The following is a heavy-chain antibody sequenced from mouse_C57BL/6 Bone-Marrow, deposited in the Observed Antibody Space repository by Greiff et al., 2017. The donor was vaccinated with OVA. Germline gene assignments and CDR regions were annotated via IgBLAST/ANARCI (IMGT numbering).Heavy chain of an antibody. CDR1: GYTFTSYW. D-gene: IGHD1-1*01. CDR2: IHPNSGST. V-gene: IGHV1-64*01. J-gene: IGHJ3*01. CDR3: ARGSSYPFAY. Sequence: QVQLQQPGAELVKPGASVKLSCKAPGYTFTSYWMHWVKQRPGQGLEWIGMIHPNSGSTNYNEKFKSKSTLTVDKSSSTAYMQLSSLTSEDSAVYYCARGSSYPFAYWGQGTLVTVSA.